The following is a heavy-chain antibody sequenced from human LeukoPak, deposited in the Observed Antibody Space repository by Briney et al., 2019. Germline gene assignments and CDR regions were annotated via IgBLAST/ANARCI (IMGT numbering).Heavy chain of an antibody. CDR1: GYSFSSYW. V-gene: IGHV5-10-1*01. J-gene: IGHJ4*02. CDR3: ARHAKAYGSSCDY. CDR2: IDPSDSYT. D-gene: IGHD6-13*01. Sequence: GESLKISCKGLGYSFSSYWISWVRQMPGKGLEWMGRIDPSDSYTNYSPSFQGHVTISADKSFSTAYLQWTSLKAPDTAMYYCARHAKAYGSSCDYWGQGTLVTVSS.